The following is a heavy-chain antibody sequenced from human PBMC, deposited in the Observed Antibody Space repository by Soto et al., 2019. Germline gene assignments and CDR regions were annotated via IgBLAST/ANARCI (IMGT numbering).Heavy chain of an antibody. CDR1: GYSFTSYW. J-gene: IGHJ4*02. CDR3: ARQGYYESSGYFPFDF. CDR2: IYPGDSDT. V-gene: IGHV5-51*01. Sequence: GESLKISCKGSGYSFTSYWIGWVRQMPGKGLEWMGIIYPGDSDTRHGASFQGQVTISVDKSIGTAYLHWSSLKASDTAMYYCARQGYYESSGYFPFDFWGQGTLVTVSS. D-gene: IGHD3-22*01.